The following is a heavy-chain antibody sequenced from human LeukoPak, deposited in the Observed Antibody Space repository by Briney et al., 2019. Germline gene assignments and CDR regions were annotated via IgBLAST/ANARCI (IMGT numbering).Heavy chain of an antibody. CDR2: IHHDGRI. J-gene: IGHJ4*02. CDR1: GGSINSTNW. CDR3: ARSHDHLWGNYPDY. D-gene: IGHD3-16*02. Sequence: SETLSLTCDVSGGSINSTNWWNWVRQPPGKGLEWIGEIHHDGRINYNPSLKSRVTLSVDKSKNQFSLRLNSVTAADTAMYYCARSHDHLWGNYPDYWGQGTLVTVSS. V-gene: IGHV4/OR15-8*01.